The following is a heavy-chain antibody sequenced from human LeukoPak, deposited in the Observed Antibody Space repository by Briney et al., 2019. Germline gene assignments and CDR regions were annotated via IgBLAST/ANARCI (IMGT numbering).Heavy chain of an antibody. Sequence: WMGWINPNSGGTNYAQKFQGRVTMTRDTSISTAYMELSRLRSDDTAVYYCAREGDSSSDNDAFDIWGQGTMVTVSS. CDR3: AREGDSSSDNDAFDI. D-gene: IGHD6-13*01. CDR2: INPNSGGT. V-gene: IGHV1-2*02. J-gene: IGHJ3*02.